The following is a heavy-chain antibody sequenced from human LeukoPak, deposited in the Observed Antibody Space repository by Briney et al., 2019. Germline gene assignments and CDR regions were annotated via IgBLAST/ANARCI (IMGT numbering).Heavy chain of an antibody. Sequence: GASVKVSCKASGYTFTSYYMHWVRQAPGQGLEWMGINNPSGGSTSYAQKFQGRVTMTRDTSTSTVYMELSSLRSEDTAVYYCARGHPSFYCSSTSCQIFDYWGQGTLVTVSS. D-gene: IGHD2-2*01. CDR2: NNPSGGST. CDR1: GYTFTSYY. CDR3: ARGHPSFYCSSTSCQIFDY. J-gene: IGHJ4*02. V-gene: IGHV1-46*01.